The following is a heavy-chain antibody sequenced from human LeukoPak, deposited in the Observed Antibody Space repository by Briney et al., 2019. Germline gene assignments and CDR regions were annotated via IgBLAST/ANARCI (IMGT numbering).Heavy chain of an antibody. Sequence: PGGSLRLSCAASGFTFSSYAMHWVRQAPGKGLEWVAVISYDGSNKYYADSVKGRFTISRDNSKNTLYLQMNSLRAEDTAVYYCALAEGGWPGTVVWGQGTTVTVSS. J-gene: IGHJ6*02. V-gene: IGHV3-30-3*01. CDR3: ALAEGGWPGTVV. CDR2: ISYDGSNK. D-gene: IGHD6-19*01. CDR1: GFTFSSYA.